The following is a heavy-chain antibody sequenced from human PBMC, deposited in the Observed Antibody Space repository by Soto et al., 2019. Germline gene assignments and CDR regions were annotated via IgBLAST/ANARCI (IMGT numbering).Heavy chain of an antibody. J-gene: IGHJ4*02. V-gene: IGHV2-5*02. CDR3: ARWGSGSYYGMGFDY. Sequence: QITLKESGPTLVKPTQTLTLTCTFSGFSLSTSGVGVGWIRQPPGKALEWLALIYWDDDKRYSPSLKSRLTITQDTSKNQVVLTMTSMDPVDTATYYCARWGSGSYYGMGFDYWGQGTLVTVSS. CDR2: IYWDDDK. CDR1: GFSLSTSGVG. D-gene: IGHD3-10*01.